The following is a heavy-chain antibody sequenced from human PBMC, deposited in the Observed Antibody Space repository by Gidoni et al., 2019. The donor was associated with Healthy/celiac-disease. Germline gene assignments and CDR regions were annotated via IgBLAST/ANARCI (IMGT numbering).Heavy chain of an antibody. V-gene: IGHV3-30-3*01. CDR2: ISYDGSNK. D-gene: IGHD2-15*01. CDR1: GFTFSSYA. J-gene: IGHJ6*02. CDR3: ARENVVVVAATRYGMDV. Sequence: QVQLVESGGGVVQPGRSLRLSCAASGFTFSSYAMHWVRQAPGKGLEWVAVISYDGSNKYYADSVKGRFTISRDNSKNTLYLQMNSLRAEDTAVYYCARENVVVVAATRYGMDVWGQGTTVTVSS.